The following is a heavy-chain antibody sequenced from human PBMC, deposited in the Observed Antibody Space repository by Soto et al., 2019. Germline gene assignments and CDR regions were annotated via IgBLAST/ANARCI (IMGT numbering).Heavy chain of an antibody. D-gene: IGHD3-3*01. J-gene: IGHJ3*02. V-gene: IGHV1-2*02. CDR2: INPATGAA. CDR1: GYPVTAYY. CDR3: ARGGGVGVAGSAAFDM. Sequence: QLHLVQSGAVVKKPGASVTVSCSASGYPVTAYYMHWVRQAPGRGLEWMGGINPATGAAKYTQTFPGRVTLARDTSTSTVFKELGGLTSEDTAVFYCARGGGVGVAGSAAFDMWGQGTLVTVSS.